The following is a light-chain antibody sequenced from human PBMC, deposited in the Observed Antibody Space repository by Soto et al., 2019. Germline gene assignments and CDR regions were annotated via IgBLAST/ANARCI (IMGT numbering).Light chain of an antibody. CDR2: ENN. Sequence: QSVLTQPPSVSAAPGQKVTISCSGSSSNIGNNYVSWYQQLPGTAPKLLIYENNKRPSGIPDRFSGSKSGTSATLGITGLQTGDEADYYCGTWDSSLSVVYVFGTWTKLTVL. J-gene: IGLJ1*01. CDR3: GTWDSSLSVVYV. V-gene: IGLV1-51*02. CDR1: SSNIGNNY.